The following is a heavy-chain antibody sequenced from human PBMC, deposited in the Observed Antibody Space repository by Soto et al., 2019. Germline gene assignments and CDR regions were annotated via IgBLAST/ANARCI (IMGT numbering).Heavy chain of an antibody. J-gene: IGHJ6*03. D-gene: IGHD6-19*01. CDR2: INHCGST. Sequence: SETLSLTCAVYGGSFSGYYWSWIRQPPGKGLEWIGEINHCGSTNYNPSLKSRVTISVDTSKNQFSLKMSSVTAADTAVYYCARGVRSVAGNGYYYYMDVWGKGTTLTVSS. CDR3: ARGVRSVAGNGYYYYMDV. CDR1: GGSFSGYY. V-gene: IGHV4-34*01.